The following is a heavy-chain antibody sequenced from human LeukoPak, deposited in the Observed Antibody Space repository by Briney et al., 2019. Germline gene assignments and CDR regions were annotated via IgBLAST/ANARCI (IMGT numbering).Heavy chain of an antibody. J-gene: IGHJ4*02. CDR2: IKQDGSEK. V-gene: IGHV3-7*01. CDR3: ARGGGGYDESFDY. Sequence: PGGSLRLSCAASGFTFSSYWMSWVRQAPGKGLEWVANIKQDGSEKYYVDSVKGRFTISRDNAKNSLYLQMNSLRAEDTAVYYCARGGGGYDESFDYWGQGTLVTVSS. CDR1: GFTFSSYW. D-gene: IGHD3-16*01.